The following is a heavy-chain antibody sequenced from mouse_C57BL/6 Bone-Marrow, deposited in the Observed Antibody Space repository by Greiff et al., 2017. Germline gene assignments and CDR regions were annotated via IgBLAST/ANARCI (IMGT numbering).Heavy chain of an antibody. D-gene: IGHD1-1*01. J-gene: IGHJ4*01. CDR1: GYTFSSYW. CDR3: ARPLRNGAMDY. CDR2: IYPRGGDT. V-gene: IGHV1-81*01. Sequence: VQLQQSGAELVRPGASVKLSCKASGYTFSSYWMSWVKQRPGQGLEWIGEIYPRGGDTYYNEKFKGKATLSADKSSSTAYMELRSLTSEDSAVYFCARPLRNGAMDYWGQGTTVTVSS.